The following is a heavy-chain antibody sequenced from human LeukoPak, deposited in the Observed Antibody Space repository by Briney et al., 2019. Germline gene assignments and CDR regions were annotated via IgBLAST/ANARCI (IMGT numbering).Heavy chain of an antibody. CDR1: GYTFTSYD. CDR2: MNPNSGNT. J-gene: IGHJ6*03. D-gene: IGHD6-13*01. CDR3: AREAATGTSYYYMDV. V-gene: IGHV1-8*03. Sequence: GASVKVSCKASGYTFTSYDINWVRQATGQGLEWMGWMNPNSGNTGYAQKFQGRVTITRNTSISTAYMELSSLRSDDTAVYYCAREAATGTSYYYMDVWGKGTTVTISS.